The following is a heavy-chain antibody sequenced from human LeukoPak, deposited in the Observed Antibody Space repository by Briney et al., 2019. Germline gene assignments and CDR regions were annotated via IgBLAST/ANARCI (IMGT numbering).Heavy chain of an antibody. CDR1: GFAFSNYA. D-gene: IGHD3-22*01. Sequence: GGSLRLSCAASGFAFSNYAMTWVRQAPGKGLGWVSAINDGGSHTYYADSVKGRFTISRDNSKNTLFLQMSSLRAEDTAVYYCAKHHYYDSSGRTYYFDNWGQGTLVTVSS. J-gene: IGHJ4*02. V-gene: IGHV3-23*01. CDR3: AKHHYYDSSGRTYYFDN. CDR2: INDGGSHT.